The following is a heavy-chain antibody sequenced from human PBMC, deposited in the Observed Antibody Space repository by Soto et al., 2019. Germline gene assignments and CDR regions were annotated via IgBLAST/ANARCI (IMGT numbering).Heavy chain of an antibody. V-gene: IGHV3-15*07. CDR3: TTDFRASCPYYYYVMDV. Sequence: EVQLVESGGGLVKPGGSLRLSCAASGFTFSNAWMHWVRQAPGKGLEWVGRIKSKTDGKSTEYAAPVKGRFTISRDDSKNTLYLQMNSLKTEDTAVYYCTTDFRASCPYYYYVMDVWGQGTTVTVSS. J-gene: IGHJ6*02. D-gene: IGHD3-10*01. CDR1: GFTFSNAW. CDR2: IKSKTDGKST.